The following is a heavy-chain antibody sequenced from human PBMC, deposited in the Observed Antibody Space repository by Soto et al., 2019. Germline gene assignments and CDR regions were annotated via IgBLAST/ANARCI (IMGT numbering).Heavy chain of an antibody. Sequence: SETLSLTCTVSGAPITTTKWWAWVRLPPGKGLECIGELSRGDERSSNPSLEGRFTVSLDKSNNHFSLKLTSVTAADTAVYYCARRTGHQIEKENVVVPAAIEDWGQGTLVTVSS. V-gene: IGHV4-4*02. CDR1: GAPITTTKW. D-gene: IGHD2-2*01. CDR3: ARRTGHQIEKENVVVPAAIED. CDR2: LSRGDER. J-gene: IGHJ4*02.